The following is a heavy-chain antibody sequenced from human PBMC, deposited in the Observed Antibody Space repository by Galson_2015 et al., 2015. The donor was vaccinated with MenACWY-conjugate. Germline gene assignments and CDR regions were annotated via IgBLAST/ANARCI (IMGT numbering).Heavy chain of an antibody. J-gene: IGHJ4*02. CDR3: AREGPTVTTLYYFDY. CDR1: GFTFSDYY. V-gene: IGHV3-11*05. D-gene: IGHD4-17*01. CDR2: ISDSSFYT. Sequence: SLRLSCAASGFTFSDYYMSWIRQAPGKGLEWVSYISDSSFYTNYADSVKGRFTISRDNAKNSLYLQMNSLRAEDTAVYYRAREGPTVTTLYYFDYWGQGTLVTVSS.